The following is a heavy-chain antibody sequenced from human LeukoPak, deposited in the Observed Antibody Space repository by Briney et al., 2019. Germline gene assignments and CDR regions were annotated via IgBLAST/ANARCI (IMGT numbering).Heavy chain of an antibody. Sequence: HGESLKISCKGSGYSFTIYWIGGVRQMPGKGLEWMGIIYPGDSDTRYSPSFQARVTTSADKSISTAYLQWSSLKASDTAMYYCARPKSISVDFAFDIWGQGTMVTVSS. CDR1: GYSFTIYW. D-gene: IGHD6-19*01. J-gene: IGHJ3*02. CDR2: IYPGDSDT. V-gene: IGHV5-51*01. CDR3: ARPKSISVDFAFDI.